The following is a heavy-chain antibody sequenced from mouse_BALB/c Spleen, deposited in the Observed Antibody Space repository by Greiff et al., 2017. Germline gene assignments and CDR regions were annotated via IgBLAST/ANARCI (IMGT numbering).Heavy chain of an antibody. Sequence: EVKLQESGPGLVKPSQSLSLTCTVTGYSITSDYAWNWIRQFPGNKLEWMGYISYSGSTSYNPSLKSRISITRDTSKNQFFLQLNSVTTEDTATYYCARSFITTVVATRYFDVWGAGTTVTVSS. CDR3: ARSFITTVVATRYFDV. D-gene: IGHD1-1*01. J-gene: IGHJ1*01. CDR1: GYSITSDYA. V-gene: IGHV3-2*02. CDR2: ISYSGST.